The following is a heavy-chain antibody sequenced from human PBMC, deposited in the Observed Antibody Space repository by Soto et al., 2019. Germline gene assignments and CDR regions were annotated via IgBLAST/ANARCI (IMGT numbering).Heavy chain of an antibody. V-gene: IGHV3-33*01. Sequence: QVQLVESGGGVVQPGRSLRLSCAASGFTFSSYGMHWVRQAPGKGLEWVAVIWYDGSNKYYADSVKGRFTISRDNSKNTLYLQMNSLRAEDTAVYYCARDLFYSGYTLEAFEIWGQGTMVTVSS. CDR3: ARDLFYSGYTLEAFEI. J-gene: IGHJ3*02. D-gene: IGHD5-12*01. CDR2: IWYDGSNK. CDR1: GFTFSSYG.